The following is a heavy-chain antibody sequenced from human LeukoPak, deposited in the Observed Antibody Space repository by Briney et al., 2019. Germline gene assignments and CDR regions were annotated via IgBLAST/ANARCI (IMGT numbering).Heavy chain of an antibody. D-gene: IGHD4-23*01. J-gene: IGHJ4*02. CDR3: ARDFEYGGNGDY. CDR2: ISAYNGNT. Sequence: SVKVSCKASGYTFTSYGISWVRQAPGQGLEWMGWISAYNGNTNYAQKLQGRVTMTTDPSTSTAYMELRSLRSDDTAVYYCARDFEYGGNGDYWGQGTLVTVSS. V-gene: IGHV1-18*01. CDR1: GYTFTSYG.